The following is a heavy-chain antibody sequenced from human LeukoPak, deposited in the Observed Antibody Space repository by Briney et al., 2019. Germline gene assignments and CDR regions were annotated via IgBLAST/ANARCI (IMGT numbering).Heavy chain of an antibody. J-gene: IGHJ4*02. Sequence: PGRSLRLSCAASGFTFSSYAMSWVRQAPGKGLEWVSAISGSGGSTYYADSVKGRFTISRDNSKDTLYLQMNSLRAEDTAVYYCAKDLSGGPFGVGYWGQGTLVTVSS. D-gene: IGHD2-15*01. CDR3: AKDLSGGPFGVGY. CDR2: ISGSGGST. V-gene: IGHV3-23*01. CDR1: GFTFSSYA.